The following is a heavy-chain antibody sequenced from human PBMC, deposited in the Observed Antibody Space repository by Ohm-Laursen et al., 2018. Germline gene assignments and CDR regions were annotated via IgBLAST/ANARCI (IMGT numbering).Heavy chain of an antibody. J-gene: IGHJ3*02. CDR1: GFTFSSYG. CDR2: IKRKADGETT. Sequence: SLRLSCAASGFTFSSYGMHWVRQAPGKGLVWVGRIKRKADGETTDYAAPVKDRLTISRDDSKTTLYLQMNSLKTEDTAVYYCATGLPADDAFNIWGQGTMVTVSS. V-gene: IGHV3-15*01. CDR3: ATGLPADDAFNI.